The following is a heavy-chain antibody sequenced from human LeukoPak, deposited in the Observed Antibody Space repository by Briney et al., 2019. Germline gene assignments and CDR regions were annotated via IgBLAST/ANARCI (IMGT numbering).Heavy chain of an antibody. CDR1: GGSISSYY. CDR3: AAGSQSTALIK. Sequence: PSETLSLTCTVSGGSISSYYWSWIRQPAGKGLEWIGRMYTSGETNYNPTLKSRVTISLDTSKNQSSLRLSSVTAADTAVYYCAAGSQSTALIKWGQGTLVTVSS. CDR2: MYTSGET. D-gene: IGHD5-18*01. V-gene: IGHV4-4*07. J-gene: IGHJ4*02.